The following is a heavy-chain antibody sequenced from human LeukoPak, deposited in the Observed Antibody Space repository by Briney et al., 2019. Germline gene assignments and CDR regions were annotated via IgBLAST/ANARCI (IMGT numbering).Heavy chain of an antibody. CDR1: GGSISSYC. CDR3: ASIAAAGTLDP. V-gene: IGHV4-59*01. CDR2: IYYSGST. Sequence: SETLSLTCTVSGGSISSYCWSWIRQPPGKGLEWIGYIYYSGSTNYNPSLKSRVTISVDTSKNQFSLKLSSVTAADTAVYYCASIAAAGTLDPWGQGTLVTVSS. J-gene: IGHJ5*02. D-gene: IGHD6-13*01.